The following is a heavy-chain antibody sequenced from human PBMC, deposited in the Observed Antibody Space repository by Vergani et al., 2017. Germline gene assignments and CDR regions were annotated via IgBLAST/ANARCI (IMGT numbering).Heavy chain of an antibody. Sequence: EVQLVESGGGLVQPGGSLRLSCAASGFTFSSYEMNWVRQAPGKGLEWVSYISSSGSTIYYADSVKGRFTISRDNAKNSLYLQMNSLRAEDTAVYYCARDAYFDASSGYYRGGLDYWGQGTLVTVSS. V-gene: IGHV3-48*03. CDR2: ISSSGSTI. D-gene: IGHD3-22*01. J-gene: IGHJ4*02. CDR3: ARDAYFDASSGYYRGGLDY. CDR1: GFTFSSYE.